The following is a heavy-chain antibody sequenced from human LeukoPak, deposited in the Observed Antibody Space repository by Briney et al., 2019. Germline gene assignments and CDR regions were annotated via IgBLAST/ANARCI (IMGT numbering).Heavy chain of an antibody. Sequence: ASVKVSCEVSGYTLTELSMHWVRQAPGKGLEWMGGFDPEDGETIYAQKFQGRVTMTEDTSTDTAYMELSSLRSEDTAVYYCATAHLAAAGTHFDYWGQGTLVTVSS. V-gene: IGHV1-24*01. CDR1: GYTLTELS. CDR2: FDPEDGET. J-gene: IGHJ4*02. CDR3: ATAHLAAAGTHFDY. D-gene: IGHD6-13*01.